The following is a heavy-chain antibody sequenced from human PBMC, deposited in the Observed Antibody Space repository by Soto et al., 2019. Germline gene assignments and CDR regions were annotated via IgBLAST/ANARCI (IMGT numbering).Heavy chain of an antibody. CDR2: VSTTGGTT. J-gene: IGHJ4*02. V-gene: IGHV3-23*01. CDR1: GFSFSSYA. CDR3: ATRDCSSTSCYGSVNY. Sequence: GGSLRLSCAASGFSFSSYAMSWVRQAPGKGLEWVSAVSTTGGTTYYADSVKGRFTISRDNSKNTVYLQMNSLRAEDTAVYYCATRDCSSTSCYGSVNYWGQGTLVTVSS. D-gene: IGHD2-2*01.